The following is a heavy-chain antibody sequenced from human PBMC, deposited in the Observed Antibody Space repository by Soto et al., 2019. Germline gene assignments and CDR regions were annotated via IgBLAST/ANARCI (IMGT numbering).Heavy chain of an antibody. D-gene: IGHD6-19*01. CDR2: IYYSGST. CDR1: GGSISSSSYY. J-gene: IGHJ4*02. V-gene: IGHV4-39*01. Sequence: QLQLQESGPGLVKPSETLSLTCTVSGGSISSSSYYWGWIRQPPGKGLAWIGSIYYSGSTYYNPSLKSRATISVDTSKNQFSLKLSSVTAADTAVYYCARRRSSGWSEYDYFDYWGEGTLVTVSS. CDR3: ARRRSSGWSEYDYFDY.